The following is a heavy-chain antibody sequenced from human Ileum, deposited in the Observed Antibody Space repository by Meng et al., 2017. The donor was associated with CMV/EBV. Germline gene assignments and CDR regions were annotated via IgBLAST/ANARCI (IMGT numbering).Heavy chain of an antibody. J-gene: IGHJ2*01. V-gene: IGHV2-5*01. CDR1: GVSLSTSGVC. CDR2: IYWNDDN. CDR3: THYGDYRFGWYFDL. Sequence: SGVSLSTSGVCCGSLPPPPGTALEFLALIYWNDDNRYNPSLRSRLTITKDTSKNQVVLTMTNMDPVDTSTYYCTHYGDYRFGWYFDLWGRGTLVTVSS. D-gene: IGHD4-17*01.